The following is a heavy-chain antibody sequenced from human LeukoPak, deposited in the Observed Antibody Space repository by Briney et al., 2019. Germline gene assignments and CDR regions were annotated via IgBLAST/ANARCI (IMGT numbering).Heavy chain of an antibody. V-gene: IGHV4-59*08. J-gene: IGHJ3*02. Sequence: PSETLSLTCTVSGGSINSYYWSWIRQPPGKGLEWVGYIYYSGSTSYNPSLKSRVTISVDTSKNQFSLTLNSVTAADTAVYYCARRKNSAWSTDAFDIWGQGTMVTVSS. CDR1: GGSINSYY. CDR3: ARRKNSAWSTDAFDI. CDR2: IYYSGST. D-gene: IGHD6-19*01.